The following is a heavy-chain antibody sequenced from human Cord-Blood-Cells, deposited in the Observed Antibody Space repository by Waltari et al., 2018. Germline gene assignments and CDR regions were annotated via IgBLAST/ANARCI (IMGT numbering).Heavy chain of an antibody. J-gene: IGHJ6*03. D-gene: IGHD3-16*01. CDR3: ARSLGANFYYMDV. Sequence: QVQLVQSGAEVKKPGSSVKVSCKASGGTFSSYAISWVRQAPGQGLEGMGGVIPVRGIAEYAQECQGKGTITADKSTSTAYMELSSLRSEDTAVYYCARSLGANFYYMDVWGKGTTVTVSS. V-gene: IGHV1-69*10. CDR2: VIPVRGIA. CDR1: GGTFSSYA.